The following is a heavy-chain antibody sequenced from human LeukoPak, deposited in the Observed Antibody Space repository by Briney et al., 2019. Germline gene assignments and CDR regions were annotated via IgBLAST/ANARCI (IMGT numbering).Heavy chain of an antibody. CDR2: IRYDGSNK. Sequence: PGGSLRLSCAASGFTFSSYGMHWVRQAPGKGLEWVAFIRYDGSNKYYADSVKGRFTISRDNSKNTLYPQMNSLRAEDTAVYYCAKVLYGDYYFDYWGQGTLVTVSS. J-gene: IGHJ4*02. CDR1: GFTFSSYG. V-gene: IGHV3-30*02. D-gene: IGHD4-17*01. CDR3: AKVLYGDYYFDY.